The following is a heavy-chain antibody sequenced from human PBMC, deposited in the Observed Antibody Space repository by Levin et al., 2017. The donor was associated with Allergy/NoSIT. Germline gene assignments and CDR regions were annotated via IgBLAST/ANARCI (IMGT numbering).Heavy chain of an antibody. CDR1: GFTFSSYA. CDR3: ARDWGPYYYDSSGYPDY. CDR2: ISYDGSNK. D-gene: IGHD3-22*01. V-gene: IGHV3-30*04. J-gene: IGHJ4*02. Sequence: SCAASGFTFSSYAMHWVRQAPGKGLEWVAVISYDGSNKYYADSVKGRFTISRDNSKNTLYLQMNSLRAEDTAVYYCARDWGPYYYDSSGYPDYWGQGTLVTVSS.